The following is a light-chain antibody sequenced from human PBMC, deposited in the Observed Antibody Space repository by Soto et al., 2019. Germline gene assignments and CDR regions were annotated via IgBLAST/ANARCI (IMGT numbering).Light chain of an antibody. CDR2: TTS. Sequence: AIQLTQSPSSLAAFVGDRVTITCRASQGISRALSWYQQKPGNAPKLLIWTTSNLLSGVPSRFSASGSDTEFTLTVSGLQPEDFATYYCQQHYNYPRTVGGVTKVDSK. V-gene: IGKV1D-13*01. CDR1: QGISRA. CDR3: QQHYNYPRT. J-gene: IGKJ4*02.